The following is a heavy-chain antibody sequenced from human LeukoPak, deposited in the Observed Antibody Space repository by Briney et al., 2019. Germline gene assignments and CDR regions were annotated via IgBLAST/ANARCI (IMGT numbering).Heavy chain of an antibody. V-gene: IGHV3-48*03. J-gene: IGHJ3*01. Sequence: PGGSLRLFCAASGFTFSRYEMNWVRQAPGKELEWVSYITSSGSPIFYADSVKGRFTVSRDNAKNSLYLQMNSLRAEDTAVYYCPRALRLGATVWGQGTMVTVSS. CDR2: ITSSGSPI. CDR3: PRALRLGATV. D-gene: IGHD3-16*01. CDR1: GFTFSRYE.